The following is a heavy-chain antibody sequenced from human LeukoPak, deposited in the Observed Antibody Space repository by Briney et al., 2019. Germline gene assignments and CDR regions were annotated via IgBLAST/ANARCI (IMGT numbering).Heavy chain of an antibody. J-gene: IGHJ4*02. V-gene: IGHV3-48*04. D-gene: IGHD4-17*01. CDR1: GFTFSSYS. CDR2: ISGTSSPR. Sequence: GGSLRLSCAASGFTFSSYSMTWVRQAPGKGREGVSYISGTSSPRYYADSVKGRFTITRDNAKNSLYLQMNSLRAEDTAVYYCARDVYGDYAIDYWGQGTLVTVSS. CDR3: ARDVYGDYAIDY.